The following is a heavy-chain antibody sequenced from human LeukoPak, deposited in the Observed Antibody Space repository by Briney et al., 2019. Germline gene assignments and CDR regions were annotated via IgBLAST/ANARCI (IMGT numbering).Heavy chain of an antibody. CDR3: ARAYCGGDCPLGY. CDR2: ISASGGST. CDR1: GFTLSSYA. D-gene: IGHD2-21*02. Sequence: GGSLRLSCGASGFTLSSYAMSWVRQAPGKGLEWVSSISASGGSTNYADSVKGRFTISRDNSKNTLYLQMNSLRAEDTALYYCARAYCGGDCPLGYWGQGTLVTVSS. J-gene: IGHJ4*02. V-gene: IGHV3-23*01.